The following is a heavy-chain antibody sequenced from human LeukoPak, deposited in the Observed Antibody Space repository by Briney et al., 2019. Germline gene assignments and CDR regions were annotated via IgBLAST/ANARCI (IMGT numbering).Heavy chain of an antibody. CDR3: AKDRGYSSGWYG. J-gene: IGHJ4*02. V-gene: IGHV3-23*01. CDR1: GFTFSNAW. D-gene: IGHD6-19*01. Sequence: GGSLRLSCAASGFTFSNAWMSWVRQAPGKGLEWVSAISGSGGSTYYADSVKGRFTISRDNSKNTLYLQMNSLRAEDTAVYYCAKDRGYSSGWYGWGQGTLVTVSS. CDR2: ISGSGGST.